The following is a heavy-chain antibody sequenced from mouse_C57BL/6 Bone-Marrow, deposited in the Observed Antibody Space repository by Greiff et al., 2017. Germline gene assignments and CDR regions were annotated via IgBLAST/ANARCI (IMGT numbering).Heavy chain of an antibody. CDR3: ARSSYYGGGFWYCDV. D-gene: IGHD1-1*01. CDR2: IDPSDSET. J-gene: IGHJ1*03. CDR1: GYTFTSYW. V-gene: IGHV1-52*01. Sequence: QVQLQQPGTELVRPGSSVKLSCKASGYTFTSYWMHWVKQRPIQGLEWIGNIDPSDSETHYNQKFKDKATLTVDKSSSTAYMQLSSLTSEDSAVYYCARSSYYGGGFWYCDVWGTGTTVTVSS.